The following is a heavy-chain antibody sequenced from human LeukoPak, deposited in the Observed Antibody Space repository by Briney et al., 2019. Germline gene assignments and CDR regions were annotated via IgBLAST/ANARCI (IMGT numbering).Heavy chain of an antibody. CDR3: ARALEAVAGTIDY. J-gene: IGHJ4*02. Sequence: PSETLSLTCAVYGGSFSGYYWSWIHQPPGKGLEWIGEINHSGSTNYNPSLKSRVTMSVDTSKNQFSLKLSSVTAADTAVYYCARALEAVAGTIDYWGQGTLVTVSS. V-gene: IGHV4-34*01. CDR1: GGSFSGYY. D-gene: IGHD6-19*01. CDR2: INHSGST.